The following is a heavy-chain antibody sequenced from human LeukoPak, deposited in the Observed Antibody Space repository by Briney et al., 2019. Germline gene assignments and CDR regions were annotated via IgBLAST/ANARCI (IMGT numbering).Heavy chain of an antibody. V-gene: IGHV3-7*05. CDR2: IKQAGSEK. CDR3: ARWARDSSVWYIDY. Sequence: PGASLRLSCAASGFTFSSYSMNWVRQAPGKGLEWLASIKQAGSEKWYVDSVKGRFTISRDTAKNSLYLQINSLRAEDTAVFYCARWARDSSVWYIDYWGQGTLVSVSS. D-gene: IGHD6-19*01. J-gene: IGHJ4*02. CDR1: GFTFSSYS.